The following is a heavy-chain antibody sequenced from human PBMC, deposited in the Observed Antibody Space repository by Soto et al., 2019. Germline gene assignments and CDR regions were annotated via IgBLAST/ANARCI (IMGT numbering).Heavy chain of an antibody. V-gene: IGHV3-15*01. CDR1: GFTFSNAW. J-gene: IGHJ6*02. CDR3: TTHLGYCSSTSCYTRALYYYYYGMDV. Sequence: GGSLRLSCAASGFTFSNAWMSWVRQAPGKGLEWVGRIKSKTDGGTTDYAAPVKGRFTISRDDSKNTLYLQMNSLKTEDTAVYYCTTHLGYCSSTSCYTRALYYYYYGMDVWGQGTTVTVS. CDR2: IKSKTDGGTT. D-gene: IGHD2-2*02.